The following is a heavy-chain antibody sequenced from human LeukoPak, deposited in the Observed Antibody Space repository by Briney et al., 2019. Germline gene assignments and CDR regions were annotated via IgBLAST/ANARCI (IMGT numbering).Heavy chain of an antibody. D-gene: IGHD3-9*01. CDR1: GGSISSSSYY. CDR3: ASHNYDILTGQPLPFDY. V-gene: IGHV4-61*01. Sequence: SETLSLTCTVSGGSISSSSYYWSWIRQPPGKGLEWIGYIYYSGSTNYNPSLKSRVTISVDTSKNQFSLKLSSVTAADTAVYYCASHNYDILTGQPLPFDYWGQGTLVTVSS. J-gene: IGHJ4*02. CDR2: IYYSGST.